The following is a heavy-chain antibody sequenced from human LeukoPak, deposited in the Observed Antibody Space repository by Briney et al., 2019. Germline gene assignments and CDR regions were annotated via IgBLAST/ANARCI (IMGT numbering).Heavy chain of an antibody. CDR2: INWNGGST. D-gene: IGHD3-22*01. CDR3: ARGHITMIVVVIPDDAFDI. CDR1: GFTFDGYG. J-gene: IGHJ3*02. V-gene: IGHV3-20*04. Sequence: PGGSLRLSCAASGFTFDGYGMSWVRQAPGKGLEWVSGINWNGGSTGYADSVKGRFTISRDNAKNSLYLQMNSLRAEDTAVYYCARGHITMIVVVIPDDAFDIWGQGTMVTVSS.